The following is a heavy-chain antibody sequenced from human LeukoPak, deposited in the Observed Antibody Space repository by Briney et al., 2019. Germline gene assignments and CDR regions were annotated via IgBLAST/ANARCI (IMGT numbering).Heavy chain of an antibody. CDR1: GFSVSLNY. CDR3: ARVGDHFHWYLDL. V-gene: IGHV3-53*01. Sequence: PGGSLTLSCAASGFSVSLNYMNWVRQAPGKGLAWVSILYSGSDTYYADSVKGRFTISRDSSKNMLFLHMNSLRVEDTALYYCARVGDHFHWYLDLWGRGTLVTVSS. CDR2: LYSGSDT. D-gene: IGHD3-3*02. J-gene: IGHJ2*01.